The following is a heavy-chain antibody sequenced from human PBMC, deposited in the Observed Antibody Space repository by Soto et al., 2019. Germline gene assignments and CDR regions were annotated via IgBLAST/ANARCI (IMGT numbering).Heavy chain of an antibody. Sequence: GGSLRLSCAASGFTFSSYGMHWVRQAPGKGLEWVAVIWYDGSNKYYADSVKGRFTISRDNSKNTLYLQMNSLRAEDTAVYYCARERGGLGYCSGGSCSKVFGFRFDPWGQGTLVTVSS. J-gene: IGHJ5*02. D-gene: IGHD2-15*01. CDR1: GFTFSSYG. V-gene: IGHV3-33*01. CDR2: IWYDGSNK. CDR3: ARERGGLGYCSGGSCSKVFGFRFDP.